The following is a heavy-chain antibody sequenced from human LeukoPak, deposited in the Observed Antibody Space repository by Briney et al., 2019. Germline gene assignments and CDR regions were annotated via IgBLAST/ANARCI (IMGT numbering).Heavy chain of an antibody. J-gene: IGHJ4*02. CDR1: GFAFSNYW. Sequence: YPGGSLRLSCAATGFAFSNYWMSWVRQARGKGLEWVANIKRDGNDKYYVDSVKGRFTISRDNAENSLYLEVNSLRAEDTAVYYCARALYTSGWYPDYFDYWGQGTLVTVSS. CDR3: ARALYTSGWYPDYFDY. CDR2: IKRDGNDK. V-gene: IGHV3-7*01. D-gene: IGHD6-19*01.